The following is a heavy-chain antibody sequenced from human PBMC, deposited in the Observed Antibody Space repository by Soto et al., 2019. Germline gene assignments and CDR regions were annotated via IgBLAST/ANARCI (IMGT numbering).Heavy chain of an antibody. CDR3: ARKDYYDSSGYRRDFDY. V-gene: IGHV1-18*01. CDR1: GYTFTSYG. CDR2: ISAYNGNT. D-gene: IGHD3-22*01. J-gene: IGHJ4*02. Sequence: ASVKVSCKASGYTFTSYGISWVRQAPGQGLEWMGWISAYNGNTNYAHKLQGRVTMTTDTSTSTAYMELRSLRSDDTAVYYCARKDYYDSSGYRRDFDYWGQGTLVTVSS.